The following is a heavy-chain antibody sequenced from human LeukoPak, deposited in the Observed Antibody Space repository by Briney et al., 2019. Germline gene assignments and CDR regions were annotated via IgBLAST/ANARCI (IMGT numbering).Heavy chain of an antibody. CDR1: GGSISSYY. V-gene: IGHV4-59*01. D-gene: IGHD1-26*01. J-gene: IGHJ4*02. Sequence: PSETLSLTCTVSGGSISSYYWSWIRQPPGKGLEWIGYIYYSGSTNYNPSLKSRVTISVDTSKNQFSLKLSSVTAADTAVYYCARGGVGATNFDYWGQGTLVTVSS. CDR2: IYYSGST. CDR3: ARGGVGATNFDY.